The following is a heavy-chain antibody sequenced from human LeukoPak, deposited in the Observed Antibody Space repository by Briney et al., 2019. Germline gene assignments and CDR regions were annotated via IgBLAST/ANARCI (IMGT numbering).Heavy chain of an antibody. CDR3: ARGCTQCDYLDY. D-gene: IGHD2-15*01. CDR2: VYHSGST. V-gene: IGHV4-4*02. CDR1: GDSFSNLKW. J-gene: IGHJ4*02. Sequence: SGTLSLTCTVSGDSFSNLKWWNWLRRPPGQALEWIGEVYHSGSTNYNPSLKGRVTMSVDKSVNQFSLKLNSVTAADTAVYYCARGCTQCDYLDYWGQGTLVTVSS.